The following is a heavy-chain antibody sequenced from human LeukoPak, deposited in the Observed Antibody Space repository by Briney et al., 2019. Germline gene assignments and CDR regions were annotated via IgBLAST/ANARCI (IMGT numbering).Heavy chain of an antibody. CDR2: IIPILGTA. CDR3: AKTTTYYYGMDV. CDR1: GGTFSSYA. V-gene: IGHV1-69*04. D-gene: IGHD4-17*01. J-gene: IGHJ6*02. Sequence: SVKVSCKASGGTFSSYAISWVRQAPGQGLEWMGRIIPILGTANYAQKFQGRVTITADKSTSTAYMELSSLRSEDTAVYYCAKTTTYYYGMDVWGQGTTVTVSS.